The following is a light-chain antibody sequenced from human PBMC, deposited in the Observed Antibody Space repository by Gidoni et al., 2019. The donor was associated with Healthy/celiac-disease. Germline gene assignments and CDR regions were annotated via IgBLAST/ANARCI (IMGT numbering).Light chain of an antibody. CDR2: AAS. J-gene: IGKJ5*01. CDR3: QQSYNTPPIT. V-gene: IGKV1-39*01. Sequence: DIQMTQSPSSLSSSVGDRVTITCRASQSISSYLNWYQQKPGKAPKLLLYAASSLQSGVPSRFSGSGSGTDFTLTISSRQPEDFATYYCQQSYNTPPITFGQGTRLEIK. CDR1: QSISSY.